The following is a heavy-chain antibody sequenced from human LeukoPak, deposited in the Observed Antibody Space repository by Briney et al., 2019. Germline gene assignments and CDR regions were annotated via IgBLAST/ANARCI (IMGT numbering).Heavy chain of an antibody. CDR2: ISGSSGST. CDR3: AKKGGTLLRPYYFAY. J-gene: IGHJ4*02. D-gene: IGHD2-15*01. CDR1: GFTFSSYA. Sequence: GGSLRLSCAASGFTFSSYAMSWVRQAPGKGLEWVSLISGSSGSTFYTDSVKGRFTVSRDNSKNTLYLQMNSLRADDTAVYFCAKKGGTLLRPYYFAYWGQGTLVTVSS. V-gene: IGHV3-23*01.